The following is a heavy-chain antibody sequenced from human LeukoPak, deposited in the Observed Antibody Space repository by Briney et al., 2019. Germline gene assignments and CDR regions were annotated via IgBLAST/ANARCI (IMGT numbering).Heavy chain of an antibody. CDR1: GFTFSSYA. Sequence: TGGSLRLSCAASGFTFSSYAMSWVRQAPGKGLEFVSAISSSGGRTYYADSVKGRFTISRDDSKNTLYLQMNSLRAEDTAVYYCAKVFSNYYDSSGYLGGYFDYWGQGTLVTVSS. J-gene: IGHJ4*02. CDR2: ISSSGGRT. D-gene: IGHD3-22*01. CDR3: AKVFSNYYDSSGYLGGYFDY. V-gene: IGHV3-23*01.